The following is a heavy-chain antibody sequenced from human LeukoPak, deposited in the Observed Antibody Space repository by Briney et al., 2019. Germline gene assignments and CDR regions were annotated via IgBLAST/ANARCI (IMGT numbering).Heavy chain of an antibody. CDR3: AKSGGYGLIDY. Sequence: SETLSLTCTVSGGSISSSSYYWGWIRQPPGKGLEWIGSIYYSGSTYYNASLQSRVTISIDTSKNQFSLRLKSVTAADTAMYYCAKSGGYGLIDYWGQGTLVTVSS. V-gene: IGHV4-39*01. D-gene: IGHD1-26*01. CDR2: IYYSGST. J-gene: IGHJ4*02. CDR1: GGSISSSSYY.